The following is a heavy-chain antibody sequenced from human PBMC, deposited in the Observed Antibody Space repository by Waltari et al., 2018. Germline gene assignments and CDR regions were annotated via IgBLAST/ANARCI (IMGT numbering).Heavy chain of an antibody. CDR2: INPNRGGT. J-gene: IGHJ6*02. CDR1: GYTFTGYY. CDR3: ARDLLEYSSSYYYYGMDV. V-gene: IGHV1-2*02. Sequence: QVQLVQSGAEVKKPGASVKVSCKASGYTFTGYYMHWVRQAPGQGLEWMGWINPNRGGTNYAQKFQGRVTMTRDTSISTAYMELSRLRSDDTAVYYCARDLLEYSSSYYYYGMDVWGQGTTVTVSS. D-gene: IGHD6-6*01.